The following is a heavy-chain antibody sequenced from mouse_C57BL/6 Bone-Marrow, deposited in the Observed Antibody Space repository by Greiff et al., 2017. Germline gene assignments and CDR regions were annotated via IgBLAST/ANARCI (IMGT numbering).Heavy chain of an antibody. CDR1: GYTFTSYD. CDR2: IYPRDGST. Sequence: LQESGPELVKPGASVKLSCKASGYTFTSYDINWMKQRPGQGLEWIGWIYPRDGSTRYNEKFKGKATLTVDTSSSTAYMELHSLTSEDSAVYFCARYTTVVRYWAMDYWGQGTSVTVSS. CDR3: ARYTTVVRYWAMDY. J-gene: IGHJ4*01. D-gene: IGHD1-1*01. V-gene: IGHV1-85*01.